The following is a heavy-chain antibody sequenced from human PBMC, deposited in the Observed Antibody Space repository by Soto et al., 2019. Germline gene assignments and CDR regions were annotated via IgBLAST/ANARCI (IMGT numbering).Heavy chain of an antibody. CDR1: GGSISSGDCY. J-gene: IGHJ4*02. CDR3: AREGFSYGYVFYY. Sequence: QVQLQESGPGLVKPSQTLSLTCTVSGGSISSGDCYWSWIRQPPGKGLEWIGYIYYSGSTYYNPSPNSRVTLSVDTSKNQVSLKPSPVTAADSGGYYCAREGFSYGYVFYYCGQGTLVTVSS. V-gene: IGHV4-30-4*01. CDR2: IYYSGST. D-gene: IGHD5-18*01.